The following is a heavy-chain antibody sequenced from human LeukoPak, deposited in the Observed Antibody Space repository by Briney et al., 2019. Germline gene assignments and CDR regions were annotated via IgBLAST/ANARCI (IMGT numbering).Heavy chain of an antibody. V-gene: IGHV4-59*01. D-gene: IGHD4-17*01. Sequence: SETLSLTCTVSGGSISSYYWSWIRQPPGKGLEWIGYIYYSGSTNYNPSLKSRVTISVDTSKNQFSLKLSSVTAADTAVYYCARAAPTYGDYVGTAFDIWGQGTMVTVSS. CDR1: GGSISSYY. CDR3: ARAAPTYGDYVGTAFDI. CDR2: IYYSGST. J-gene: IGHJ3*02.